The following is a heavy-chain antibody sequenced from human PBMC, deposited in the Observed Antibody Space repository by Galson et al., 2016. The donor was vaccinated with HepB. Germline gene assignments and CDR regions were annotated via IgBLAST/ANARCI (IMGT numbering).Heavy chain of an antibody. CDR2: ILSSGSAI. CDR1: GFTFSSYS. Sequence: SLRLSCAASGFTFSSYSMNWVRQAPGKGLEWVSYILSSGSAIYYADSVKGRFTISRDNANNSLYPQMNSLKDEDTAVYYCARGDSSRSRYYFYGMDVWGQGTTVTVSS. CDR3: ARGDSSRSRYYFYGMDV. V-gene: IGHV3-48*02. J-gene: IGHJ6*02. D-gene: IGHD4-17*01.